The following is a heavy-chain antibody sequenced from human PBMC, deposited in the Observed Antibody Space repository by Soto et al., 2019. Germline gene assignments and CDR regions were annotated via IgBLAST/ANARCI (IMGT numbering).Heavy chain of an antibody. D-gene: IGHD6-19*01. CDR2: IYHGGTT. J-gene: IGHJ4*01. CDR1: GYTIRSGAY. CDR3: ARVHVMVVAGSTFDY. Sequence: SETLSLTCTVSGYTIRSGAYWAWIRQPPGKGPEWIASIYHGGTTFYNPSLKSRITISVDTSNNQFSLKLTSVTAADTAVYYCARVHVMVVAGSTFDYWGHGTLVTVSS. V-gene: IGHV4-38-2*02.